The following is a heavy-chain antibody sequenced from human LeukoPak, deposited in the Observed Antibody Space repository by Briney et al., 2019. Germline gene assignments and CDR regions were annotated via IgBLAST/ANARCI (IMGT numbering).Heavy chain of an antibody. Sequence: ASVNVSCTTSGYTFTAYYMHWVRQAPGQGLEWMGWINPDSGGTNYALKFKGRVTLTRDTSITTAYMELSSLTSADTAVYYCARIFNSMIPGDWGQGTLVPVSS. CDR1: GYTFTAYY. V-gene: IGHV1-2*02. CDR3: ARIFNSMIPGD. J-gene: IGHJ1*01. CDR2: INPDSGGT. D-gene: IGHD3-10*01.